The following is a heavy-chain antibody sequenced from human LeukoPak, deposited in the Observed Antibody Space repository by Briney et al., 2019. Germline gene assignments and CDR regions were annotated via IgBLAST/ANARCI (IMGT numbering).Heavy chain of an antibody. V-gene: IGHV4-39*01. Sequence: SETLSLTCTVSGDSVSSTNYYWGLIRPPPGRGLEWIASIRYSESAYYSPSLKSRATISVDTSKNQFSLRLRSLTATDTAVYYCATQDSSHYWGQGTLVTVSS. J-gene: IGHJ4*02. D-gene: IGHD3-22*01. CDR1: GDSVSSTNYY. CDR2: IRYSESA. CDR3: ATQDSSHY.